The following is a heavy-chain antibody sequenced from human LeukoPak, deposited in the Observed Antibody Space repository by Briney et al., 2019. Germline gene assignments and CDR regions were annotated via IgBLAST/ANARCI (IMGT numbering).Heavy chain of an antibody. Sequence: GGSLRLSCAASGFTFSSYAMSWVRQAPGKGLEWVSAISGSGGSIYYADSVKGRFTISRDNSKNTLYLQMNSLRAEDTAVYYCAKVIGSFEQLAIGYFQHWGQGTLVTVSS. CDR3: AKVIGSFEQLAIGYFQH. CDR2: ISGSGGSI. CDR1: GFTFSSYA. V-gene: IGHV3-23*01. J-gene: IGHJ1*01. D-gene: IGHD6-6*01.